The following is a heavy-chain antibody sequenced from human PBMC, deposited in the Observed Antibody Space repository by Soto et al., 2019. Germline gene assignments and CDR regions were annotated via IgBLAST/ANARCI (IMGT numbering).Heavy chain of an antibody. Sequence: ASVKVSCKASGYTFTGYYMHWVRQAPGQGLEWMGWINPNSVGTNYAQKFQGRVTMTRDTSISTAYMELSRLRSDDTAVYYCARARGDHYDFWSGYYYYYYYGMDVWGQGTTVTVSS. CDR1: GYTFTGYY. V-gene: IGHV1-2*02. D-gene: IGHD3-3*01. CDR2: INPNSVGT. CDR3: ARARGDHYDFWSGYYYYYYYGMDV. J-gene: IGHJ6*02.